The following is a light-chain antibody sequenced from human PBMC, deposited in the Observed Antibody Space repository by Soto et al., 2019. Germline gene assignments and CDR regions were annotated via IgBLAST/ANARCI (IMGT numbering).Light chain of an antibody. CDR1: QSISSW. V-gene: IGKV1-5*03. CDR2: KAS. J-gene: IGKJ1*01. Sequence: DIQMTQSPSTLSASVGDRVTITCRASQSISSWLAWYQQKPGKAPKLLIYKASTLESGVPSNFSGSGSGTESTLTIGSLQPEDFATYYCQQYNAYPWTFGQGTKVDIK. CDR3: QQYNAYPWT.